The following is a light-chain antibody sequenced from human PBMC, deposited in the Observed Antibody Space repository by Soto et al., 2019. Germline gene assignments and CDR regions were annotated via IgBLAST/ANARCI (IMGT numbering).Light chain of an antibody. V-gene: IGKV1-5*03. J-gene: IGKJ2*01. CDR3: QQYDSYPDT. Sequence: DIQMTQSPSTLSASVGDRVSIACRASQSVSSWLAWYQHKPGKAPKVLIYKASSLQSGVPSRFSGSGSATESTLTTTRLQPGDFATYYCQQYDSYPDTFGQGTKLEIK. CDR2: KAS. CDR1: QSVSSW.